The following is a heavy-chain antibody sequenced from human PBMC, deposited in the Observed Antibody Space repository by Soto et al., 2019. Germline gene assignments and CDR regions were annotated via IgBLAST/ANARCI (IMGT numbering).Heavy chain of an antibody. CDR3: AKEGYYDSSGYYRFYYYFDY. J-gene: IGHJ4*02. CDR2: ISGSGGST. D-gene: IGHD3-22*01. V-gene: IGHV3-23*01. CDR1: GFTFSSYA. Sequence: GGSLRLSCAASGFTFSSYAMSWVRQAPGKGLEWVSAISGSGGSTYYAESVKGRFTISRDNSKNTLYLQMNSLRAEDTAVYYCAKEGYYDSSGYYRFYYYFDYWGQGTLVTVSS.